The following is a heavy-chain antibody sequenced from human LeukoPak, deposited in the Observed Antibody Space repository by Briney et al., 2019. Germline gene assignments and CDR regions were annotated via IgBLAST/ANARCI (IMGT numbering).Heavy chain of an antibody. D-gene: IGHD3-10*01. V-gene: IGHV3-15*01. CDR2: IKSKSDGETT. CDR1: GFTFSNAW. Sequence: DPGGSLRLSCAASGFTFSNAWMTWVRQAPGKGLEWVGRIKSKSDGETTDYAAPVKGRFTISRDDSKNTLYLQMNSLKTEDTAVFYCGTDDDGIIIIRGVPGIWGQGTMVTVSS. J-gene: IGHJ3*02. CDR3: GTDDDGIIIIRGVPGI.